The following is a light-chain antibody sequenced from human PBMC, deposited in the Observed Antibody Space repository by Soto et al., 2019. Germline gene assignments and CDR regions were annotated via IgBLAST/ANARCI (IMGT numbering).Light chain of an antibody. CDR1: QSVSRN. Sequence: EIVMTQSPATLSVAPGERVSLSCRASQSVSRNLVWYQQKPGQPPRLLIFGASTRANGIPARFSGSGSGTEFTLTISSLQSEDFAVYYCQQDKNWPPITLGQGTRLEIK. CDR3: QQDKNWPPIT. V-gene: IGKV3D-15*01. J-gene: IGKJ5*01. CDR2: GAS.